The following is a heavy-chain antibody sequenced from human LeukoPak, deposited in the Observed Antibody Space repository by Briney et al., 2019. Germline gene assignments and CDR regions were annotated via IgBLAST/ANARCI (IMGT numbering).Heavy chain of an antibody. CDR1: GFTFSSYS. Sequence: GGSLRLSCAASGFTFSSYSMNWVRQAPGKGLEWVSYISSSSSTIYYADSVKGRFTISRDNAKNSLYLQMNSLRAEDTAVYYCARDQEYNWNYELYYYYYMDVWGKGTTVTVSS. V-gene: IGHV3-48*01. J-gene: IGHJ6*03. D-gene: IGHD1-7*01. CDR3: ARDQEYNWNYELYYYYYMDV. CDR2: ISSSSSTI.